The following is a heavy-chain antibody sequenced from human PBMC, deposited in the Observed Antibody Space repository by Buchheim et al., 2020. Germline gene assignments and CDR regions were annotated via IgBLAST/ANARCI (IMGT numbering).Heavy chain of an antibody. CDR3: AKDLLSTNSYYFDY. CDR2: ISGSGRST. Sequence: EVQLLESGGGLVQPGGSLRLSCAASGFTFSSYAMSWVRQAPGKGLEWVSSISGSGRSTDYADSVKGRFTICRDNSKNTLYLQMNSLRAEDMAVYYCAKDLLSTNSYYFDYWGQGTL. J-gene: IGHJ4*02. V-gene: IGHV3-23*01. D-gene: IGHD5/OR15-5a*01. CDR1: GFTFSSYA.